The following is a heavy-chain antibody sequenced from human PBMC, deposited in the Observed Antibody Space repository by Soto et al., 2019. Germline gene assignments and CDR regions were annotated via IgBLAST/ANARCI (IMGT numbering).Heavy chain of an antibody. CDR1: GFSLSTSGVG. D-gene: IGHD2-21*01. V-gene: IGHV2-5*01. J-gene: IGHJ5*02. CDR3: ARVVGRHHGNWFDP. Sequence: QTTLKESGPTLVKPTQTLTLTCTFSGFSLSTSGVGVGWIRQPPGKALEWLALIYWNDDKLYSPSLNSRLTITKDTPKSQVVLTLTNMDPVDTATYYYARVVGRHHGNWFDPWGQGTLVTVSS. CDR2: IYWNDDK.